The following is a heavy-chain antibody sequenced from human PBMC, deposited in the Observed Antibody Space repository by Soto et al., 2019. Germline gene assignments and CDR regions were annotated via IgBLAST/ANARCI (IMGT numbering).Heavy chain of an antibody. Sequence: SGPTLVNPTQTLTLTCTFTGFSLTTSGVGVGWIRQAPGKDLEWLALIYWDDDKRYSPSLKSRLTITKGTSKNQVVLTMTNMDPVDTATYYCAHRQSSSSWYGGNWFDPWGQGTLVTVSS. CDR1: GFSLTTSGVG. J-gene: IGHJ5*02. CDR2: IYWDDDK. D-gene: IGHD6-13*01. CDR3: AHRQSSSSWYGGNWFDP. V-gene: IGHV2-5*02.